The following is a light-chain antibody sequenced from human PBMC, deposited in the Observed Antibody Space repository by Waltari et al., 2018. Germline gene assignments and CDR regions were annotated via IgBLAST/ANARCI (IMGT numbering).Light chain of an antibody. CDR2: GAS. V-gene: IGKV3-20*01. Sequence: IVLTPSPGTLSLSPGERATLSCRASQSVSSNYLTWYQQKPGQAPRLLIYGASSRATGIPDRFSGSGSGTDFTLTISRLEPEDFAVYYCQQYGSSPYTFGQGTKLEIK. CDR1: QSVSSNY. J-gene: IGKJ2*01. CDR3: QQYGSSPYT.